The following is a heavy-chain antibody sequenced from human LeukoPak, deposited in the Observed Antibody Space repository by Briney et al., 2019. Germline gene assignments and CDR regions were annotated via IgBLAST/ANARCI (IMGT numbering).Heavy chain of an antibody. CDR1: GFTFSSYE. V-gene: IGHV3-48*03. Sequence: GGSLRLSCAASGFTFSSYEMNWVRQAPGKGLEWVSYISSSGSTIYYADSVKGRFTISRGNAKNSLYLQMNSLRAEDTAVYYCARDSTHCSSTSCYFDYWGQGTLVTVSS. CDR3: ARDSTHCSSTSCYFDY. J-gene: IGHJ4*02. D-gene: IGHD2-2*01. CDR2: ISSSGSTI.